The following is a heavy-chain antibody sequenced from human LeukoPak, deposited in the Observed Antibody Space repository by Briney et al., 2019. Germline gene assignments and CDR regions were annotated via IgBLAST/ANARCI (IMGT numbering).Heavy chain of an antibody. CDR1: GFTFRTYG. D-gene: IGHD1-1*01. V-gene: IGHV3-21*01. Sequence: GGSLRLSCAASGFTFRTYGMNWVRQAPGKGLEWVSSISRDIDYIFYTDSVQGRFTISRDNAKNSLFLQMNSLGAEDTAVYYCARETLTTGYYMDVWGKGTPVTVSS. J-gene: IGHJ6*03. CDR3: ARETLTTGYYMDV. CDR2: ISRDIDYI.